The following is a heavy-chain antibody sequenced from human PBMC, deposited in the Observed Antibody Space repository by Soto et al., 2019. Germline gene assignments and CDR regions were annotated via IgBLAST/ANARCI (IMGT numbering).Heavy chain of an antibody. J-gene: IGHJ5*02. CDR3: TRDASRDSSARGWFDP. Sequence: PGGSLRLSFAASGFTFRSFTMNWVRQAPGKGLEWVSTISSNSAYIYYTDALRGRFTISRDNAKSSLHLQMNSLRAEDTAVYYCTRDASRDSSARGWFDPWGPGTVVNVS. CDR1: GFTFRSFT. D-gene: IGHD6-13*01. CDR2: ISSNSAYI. V-gene: IGHV3-21*01.